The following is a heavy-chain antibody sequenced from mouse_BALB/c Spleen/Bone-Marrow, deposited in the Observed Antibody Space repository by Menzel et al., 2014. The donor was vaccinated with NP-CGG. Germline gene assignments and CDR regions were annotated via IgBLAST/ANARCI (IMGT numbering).Heavy chain of an antibody. CDR1: GFTFSSFG. CDR2: ISSGSSTI. CDR3: ARSRLRGYYFDY. D-gene: IGHD3-2*02. J-gene: IGHJ2*01. V-gene: IGHV5-17*02. Sequence: EVHLAESGGGLVQPGGSRKLSCAASGFTFSSFGMHWVRQAPEKGLEWVAYISSGSSTIYYADTLKGRFTISRDNPKNTLFLQMTSLRSEDTAMYYCARSRLRGYYFDYWGQGTTLTVSS.